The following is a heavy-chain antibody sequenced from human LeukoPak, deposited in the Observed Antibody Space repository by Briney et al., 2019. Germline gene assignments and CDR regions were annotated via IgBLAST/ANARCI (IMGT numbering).Heavy chain of an antibody. J-gene: IGHJ4*02. CDR2: IKPKSYGETT. CDR3: VQELGWFGARDF. D-gene: IGHD3-10*01. V-gene: IGHV3-15*01. CDR1: GLTFSNAW. Sequence: PGGSLRLSCAVSGLTFSNAWMNSGRQAPGKGLEWVGRIKPKSYGETTEYAAPVKGRFSIPRDDSQNMVYLQMNSLRSEDTGTYFCVQELGWFGARDFWGQGILVTVSS.